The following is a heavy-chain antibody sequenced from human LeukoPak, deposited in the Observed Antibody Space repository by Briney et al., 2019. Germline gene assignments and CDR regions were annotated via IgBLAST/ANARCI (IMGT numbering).Heavy chain of an antibody. D-gene: IGHD2-2*01. CDR1: GFRFSDQW. CDR2: IYPDGSHT. V-gene: IGHV5-51*01. CDR3: ARRDGYCSSTSCYADYYYGMDV. Sequence: PGESLKISCKASGFRFSDQWIGWVRQKPGKDLEWMGIIYPDGSHTAYSPSFQGQVTISADKSISTAYLQWSSLKAPDTAMYYCARRDGYCSSTSCYADYYYGMDVWGQGTTVTVSS. J-gene: IGHJ6*02.